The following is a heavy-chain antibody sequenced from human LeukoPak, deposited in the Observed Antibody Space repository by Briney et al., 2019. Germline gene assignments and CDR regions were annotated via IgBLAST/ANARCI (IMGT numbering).Heavy chain of an antibody. D-gene: IGHD6-13*01. CDR2: IYPGDSDT. CDR1: GYSFTSYW. Sequence: GESLKISCKGSGYSFTSYWIGWVRPMPGKGLEWMGIIYPGDSDTRYSPSFQGQVTISADKSISTAYLQWSSLKASDTAMYYCARQVAIAAAGTSFGYYYMDVWGKGTTVTVSS. CDR3: ARQVAIAAAGTSFGYYYMDV. V-gene: IGHV5-51*01. J-gene: IGHJ6*03.